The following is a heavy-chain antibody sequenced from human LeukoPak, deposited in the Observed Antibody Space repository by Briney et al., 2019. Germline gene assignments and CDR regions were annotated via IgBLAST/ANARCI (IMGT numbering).Heavy chain of an antibody. V-gene: IGHV3-20*04. D-gene: IGHD2-15*01. CDR1: GFTFDDYG. CDR3: ARGLQAFDI. CDR2: TNWNGGST. J-gene: IGHJ3*02. Sequence: PGGSLRLSXAASGFTFDDYGMSSVRQAPGKGLEWVSGTNWNGGSTGYADSVKGRFTISRDNAKNSLYLQMNSLRAEDTALYYCARGLQAFDIWGQGTMVTVSS.